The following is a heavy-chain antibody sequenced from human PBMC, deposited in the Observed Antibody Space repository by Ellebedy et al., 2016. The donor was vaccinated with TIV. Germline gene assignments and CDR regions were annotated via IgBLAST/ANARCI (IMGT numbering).Heavy chain of an antibody. J-gene: IGHJ3*01. Sequence: GESLKISCSASGFTFSTYAMHWVRQAPGKGREWVPSISSSSSYIYYADSVKGRFTISRDNAKNSLYLQMNSLRAEDTDVYYCARWSIDYDIFWGQGTMVTVSS. V-gene: IGHV3-21*01. CDR3: ARWSIDYDIF. CDR2: ISSSSSYI. CDR1: GFTFSTYA. D-gene: IGHD3-9*01.